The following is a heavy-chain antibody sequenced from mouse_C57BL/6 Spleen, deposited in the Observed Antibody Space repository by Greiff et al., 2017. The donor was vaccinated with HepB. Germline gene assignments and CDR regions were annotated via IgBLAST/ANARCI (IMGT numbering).Heavy chain of an antibody. V-gene: IGHV1-64*01. CDR3: ARSTVVATRPFDY. J-gene: IGHJ2*01. Sequence: VQLQQPGAELVKPGASVKLSCKASGYTFTSYWMHWVKQRPGQGLEWIGMIHPNSGSTNYNEKLKSKATLTVDKSSSTAYMQLSSLTSEDSAVYYCARSTVVATRPFDYWGQGTTLTVSS. CDR2: IHPNSGST. D-gene: IGHD1-1*01. CDR1: GYTFTSYW.